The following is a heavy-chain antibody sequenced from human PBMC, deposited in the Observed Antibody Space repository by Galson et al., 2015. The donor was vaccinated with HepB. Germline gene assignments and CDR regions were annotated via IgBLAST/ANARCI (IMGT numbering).Heavy chain of an antibody. J-gene: IGHJ4*02. D-gene: IGHD6-19*01. CDR3: ARDRVAAPRHYFDY. CDR1: GFTFSSYG. Sequence: SLRLSCAASGFTFSSYGMHWVRQAPGKGLEWVAVIWYDGSNKYYADSVKGRFTISRDNSKNTLYLQMNSLRAEDTAVYYCARDRVAAPRHYFDYWGQGTLVTVSS. V-gene: IGHV3-33*01. CDR2: IWYDGSNK.